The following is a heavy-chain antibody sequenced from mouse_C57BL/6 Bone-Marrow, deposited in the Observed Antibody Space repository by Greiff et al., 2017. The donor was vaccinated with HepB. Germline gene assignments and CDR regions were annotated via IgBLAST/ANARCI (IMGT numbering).Heavy chain of an antibody. CDR2: ISSGSSTI. V-gene: IGHV5-17*01. Sequence: EVKLVESGGGLVKPGGSLKLSCAASGFTFSDYGMHWVRQAPEKGLEWVAYISSGSSTIYYADTAKGRFTISRDNAKNTLFLQMTSLRSEDTAMYYCARGDDFYAMDYWGQGTSVTVSS. CDR3: ARGDDFYAMDY. J-gene: IGHJ4*01. CDR1: GFTFSDYG.